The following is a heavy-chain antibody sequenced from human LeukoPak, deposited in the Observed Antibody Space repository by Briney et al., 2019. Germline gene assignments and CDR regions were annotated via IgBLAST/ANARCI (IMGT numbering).Heavy chain of an antibody. V-gene: IGHV1-69*05. CDR3: AREHIAARRGFDY. CDR1: GGTFSSYA. J-gene: IGHJ4*02. CDR2: IIPIFGTA. D-gene: IGHD6-6*01. Sequence: ASVKVSCKASGGTFSSYAISWVRQAPGQGLEWMGRIIPIFGTANYAQKFQGRVTITTDESTSTAYMELSSLGSEDTAVYYCAREHIAARRGFDYWGQGTLVTVSS.